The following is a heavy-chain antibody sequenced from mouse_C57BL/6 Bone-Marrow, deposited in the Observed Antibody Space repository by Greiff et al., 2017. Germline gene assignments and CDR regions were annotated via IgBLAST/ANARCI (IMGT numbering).Heavy chain of an antibody. D-gene: IGHD1-1*01. V-gene: IGHV1-81*01. Sequence: VQVVESGAELARPGASVKLSCKASGYTFTSYGISWVKQRTGQGLEWIGEIYPRSGNTYYNEKFKGKATLTADKSSSTAYMELRSLTSEDSAVYFCADYCSSWGDYWGKGTTLTVSS. J-gene: IGHJ2*01. CDR3: ADYCSSWGDY. CDR2: IYPRSGNT. CDR1: GYTFTSYG.